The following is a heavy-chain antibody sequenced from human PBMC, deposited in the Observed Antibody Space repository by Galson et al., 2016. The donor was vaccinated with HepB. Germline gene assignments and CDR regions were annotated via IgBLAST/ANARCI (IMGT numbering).Heavy chain of an antibody. D-gene: IGHD4-23*01. V-gene: IGHV3-11*06. CDR2: ITSRSTYT. Sequence: SLRLSCAASGFTFSDYYMSWIRQAPGKGLEYVSYITSRSTYTNYAAFVKGRFTISRDDAKNSLYLQMNSLRADDTAVYYCARDPGEGDGGNWGAFDLWGQGTVVTVSS. J-gene: IGHJ3*01. CDR3: ARDPGEGDGGNWGAFDL. CDR1: GFTFSDYY.